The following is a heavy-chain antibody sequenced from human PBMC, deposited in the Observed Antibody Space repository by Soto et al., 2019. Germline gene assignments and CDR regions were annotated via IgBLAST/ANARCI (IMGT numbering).Heavy chain of an antibody. V-gene: IGHV1-69*12. CDR1: GGTFGTSA. D-gene: IGHD3-3*01. CDR2: IVPMFGTA. J-gene: IGHJ5*02. CDR3: ARDGDPRSDFGRGPLGGGWFDP. Sequence: QVQLVQSGAEVMKPGSSVKVSCKASGGTFGTSAITWVRQAPGQGLEWMGGIVPMFGTANYAQKFQGRVTSXAXXXTXXAYMELSSVRSEDTAVYFCARDGDPRSDFGRGPLGGGWFDPWGQGTLVTVSS.